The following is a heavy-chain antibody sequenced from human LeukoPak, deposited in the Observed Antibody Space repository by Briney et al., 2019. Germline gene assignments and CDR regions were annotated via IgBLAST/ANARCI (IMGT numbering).Heavy chain of an antibody. CDR3: ASRIDYSYGIDY. V-gene: IGHV4-31*03. Sequence: SQTLSLTCTVSGASISSGGYYWSWIRQHPGKGLEWIGYIYYSGSTYYNPSLKSRVTISEDTSKNQFSLKLSSVTAADTAVYYCASRIDYSYGIDYWGQGTLVTVSS. D-gene: IGHD5-18*01. CDR2: IYYSGST. J-gene: IGHJ4*02. CDR1: GASISSGGYY.